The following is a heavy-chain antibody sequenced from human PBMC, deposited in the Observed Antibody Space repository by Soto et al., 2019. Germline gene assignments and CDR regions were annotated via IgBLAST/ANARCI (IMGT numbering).Heavy chain of an antibody. Sequence: ASVKVSCKASGYTFTGYAIHWVRQAPGQRLEWMGWISAGTGDTKYSQRFQGRVTIVTDTSASTAYMELSSLTSEDTAVYYCAKTNYFGSGSHNYYFDFWGQGTLVTVSS. J-gene: IGHJ4*02. CDR1: GYTFTGYA. CDR2: ISAGTGDT. CDR3: AKTNYFGSGSHNYYFDF. D-gene: IGHD3-10*01. V-gene: IGHV1-3*01.